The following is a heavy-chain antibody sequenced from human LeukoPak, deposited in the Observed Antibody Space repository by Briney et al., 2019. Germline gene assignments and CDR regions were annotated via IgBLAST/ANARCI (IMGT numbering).Heavy chain of an antibody. CDR2: INHSGST. V-gene: IGHV4-34*01. Sequence: PSETLSLTCAVYGGSFSGYHWSWIRQPPGKGLEWIGEINHSGSTNYNPSLKSRVTISVDTSKNQFSLKLSSVTAADTAVYYCARGIGDIRFLEWLSNLNYYFDYWGQGTLVTVSS. D-gene: IGHD3-3*01. CDR1: GGSFSGYH. J-gene: IGHJ4*02. CDR3: ARGIGDIRFLEWLSNLNYYFDY.